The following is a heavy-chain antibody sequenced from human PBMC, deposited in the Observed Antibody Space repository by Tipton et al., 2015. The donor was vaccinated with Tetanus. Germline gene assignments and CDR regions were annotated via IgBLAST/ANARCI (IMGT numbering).Heavy chain of an antibody. Sequence: GLVKPSQTLSLTCTVSGASVSSGDSHWTWIRQHPGEGLEWIGDIHYSGGSKYNPALKSRLTMSLDTSQNQFSLRLSSVTAADTGGCYCAGDLTRGGDSGLVVANWGQGTLVTVSS. CDR1: GASVSSGDSH. D-gene: IGHD2-21*02. CDR3: AGDLTRGGDSGLVVAN. CDR2: IHYSGGS. J-gene: IGHJ4*02. V-gene: IGHV4-31*03.